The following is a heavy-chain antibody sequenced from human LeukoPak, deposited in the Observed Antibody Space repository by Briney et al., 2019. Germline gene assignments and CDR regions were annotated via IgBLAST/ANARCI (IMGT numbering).Heavy chain of an antibody. J-gene: IGHJ6*02. CDR2: IYPGDSDT. CDR3: ASSSGGDSASYYYGMYV. CDR1: GYSFTSYW. V-gene: IGHV5-51*01. Sequence: GEPLKISCKGSGYSFTSYWIGSVRQMPGKGLEWMGIIYPGDSDTRYSPSFQGQVTISADKSISTAYLQWSSLKASDTAMYYCASSSGGDSASYYYGMYVWGQGTTVTVSS. D-gene: IGHD2-21*02.